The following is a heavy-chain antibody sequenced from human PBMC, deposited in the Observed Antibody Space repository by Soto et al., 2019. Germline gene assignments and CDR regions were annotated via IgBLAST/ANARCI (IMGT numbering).Heavy chain of an antibody. CDR3: AKDQGFLEWIPQGGLDV. J-gene: IGHJ6*01. CDR1: GFTFRKYV. CDR2: LSSTGGST. D-gene: IGHD3-3*01. V-gene: IGHV3-23*01. Sequence: EVQLLESGGGLAQPGGSLRLSCEVSGFTFRKYVMTWVRQAPGKGLEWVSSLSSTGGSTYYADSVEGRFTVSRDNSKYTLFLQMNSLRAEDTAIYYCAKDQGFLEWIPQGGLDVWGPGTTVAVSS.